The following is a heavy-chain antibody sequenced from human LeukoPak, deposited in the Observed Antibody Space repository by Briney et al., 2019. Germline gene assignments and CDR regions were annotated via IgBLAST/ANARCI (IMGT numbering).Heavy chain of an antibody. V-gene: IGHV3-15*01. CDR2: IKSKTDGGTT. D-gene: IGHD1-26*01. CDR1: GFTVSSNY. Sequence: GSLRLSCAASGFTVSSNYMSWVRQAPGKGLEWVGRIKSKTDGGTTDYAAPVKGRFTISRDDSKNTLYLQMNSLKTEDTAVYYCTTRGGSFSIFDYWGQGTLVTVSS. CDR3: TTRGGSFSIFDY. J-gene: IGHJ4*02.